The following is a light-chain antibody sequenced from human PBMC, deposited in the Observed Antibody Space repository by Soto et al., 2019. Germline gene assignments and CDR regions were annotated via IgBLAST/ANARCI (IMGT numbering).Light chain of an antibody. CDR1: SSDIGGYEF. CDR3: TSYSVTGTHYL. Sequence: QSALAQPASVSGSPGQSITISCTGSSSDIGGYEFVSWFQQHPGKVPKLIIYEVSSRPSGVSDRFSGAKSGKTASLTISGLQPDDEAEYYCTSYSVTGTHYLFGSGTKVTVL. CDR2: EVS. V-gene: IGLV2-14*01. J-gene: IGLJ1*01.